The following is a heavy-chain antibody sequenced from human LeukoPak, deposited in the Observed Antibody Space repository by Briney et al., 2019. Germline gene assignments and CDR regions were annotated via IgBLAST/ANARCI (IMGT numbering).Heavy chain of an antibody. Sequence: SETLSLICTVSGASITSGLYYWNWIRQPAGKGLEWIGRLSNSGGTNYNPSLKSRVTISVDTSKNQFSLKLRSVTAVDTAVYYCVSSNWLRDANFDSWGQGTLVTVSS. CDR2: LSNSGGT. J-gene: IGHJ4*02. CDR3: VSSNWLRDANFDS. CDR1: GASITSGLYY. V-gene: IGHV4-61*02. D-gene: IGHD1-1*01.